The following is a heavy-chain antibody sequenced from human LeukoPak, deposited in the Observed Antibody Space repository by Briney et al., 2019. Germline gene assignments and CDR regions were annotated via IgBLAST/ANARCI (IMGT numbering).Heavy chain of an antibody. J-gene: IGHJ4*02. V-gene: IGHV1-18*01. D-gene: IGHD3-22*01. CDR1: GYTFTSYG. Sequence: ASVTVSCKASGYTFTSYGISWVRQAPGQGLEWMGWISAYNGNTNYAQKLQGRVTMTTDTSTSTAYMELRSLRSDDTAVYYCAREYDSSGYRYFDYWGQGTLVTVST. CDR3: AREYDSSGYRYFDY. CDR2: ISAYNGNT.